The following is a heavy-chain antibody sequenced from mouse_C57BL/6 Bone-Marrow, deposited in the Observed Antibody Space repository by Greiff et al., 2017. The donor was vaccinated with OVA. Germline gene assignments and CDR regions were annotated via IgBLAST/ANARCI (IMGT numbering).Heavy chain of an antibody. Sequence: VQLQQPGAELVMPGASVKLSCKASGYTFTSYWMHWVKQRPGQGLEWIGEIDPSDSYTNYNQKFKGKSTLTVDKSSSTAYMQLSSLTSEDSAVYYCARNYDVNYFDYWGQGTTLTVSS. J-gene: IGHJ2*01. CDR3: ARNYDVNYFDY. CDR2: IDPSDSYT. D-gene: IGHD2-4*01. V-gene: IGHV1-69*01. CDR1: GYTFTSYW.